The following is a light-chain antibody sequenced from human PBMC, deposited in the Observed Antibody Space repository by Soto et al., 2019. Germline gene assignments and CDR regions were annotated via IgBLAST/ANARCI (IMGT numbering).Light chain of an antibody. CDR3: QQSNNWPRT. CDR1: QSVGSN. J-gene: IGKJ2*01. V-gene: IGKV3-15*01. CDR2: GAS. Sequence: EIVMTQSPATLSVSLGERATLSCRASQSVGSNLAWYQQKPGQAPRLLIYGASSRATGIPARFGGSGSGTEFTLTISSLQSEDFAVYYCQQSNNWPRTFGQGTKLEIK.